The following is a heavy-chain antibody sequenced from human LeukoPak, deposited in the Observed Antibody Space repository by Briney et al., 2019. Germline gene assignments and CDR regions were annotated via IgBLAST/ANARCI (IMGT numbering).Heavy chain of an antibody. Sequence: SETLSLTCAVYGESFSGYYRSWIRQSPEKGLEWIGQINHGGSTTYNPSLKSRLTISVDSSKNQVSLKLSSVTAADTAVYYCARARRPSVERQYSGGWYYFDYWGQGTLVTVSS. V-gene: IGHV4-34*01. J-gene: IGHJ4*02. CDR3: ARARRPSVERQYSGGWYYFDY. CDR2: INHGGST. CDR1: GESFSGYY. D-gene: IGHD6-19*01.